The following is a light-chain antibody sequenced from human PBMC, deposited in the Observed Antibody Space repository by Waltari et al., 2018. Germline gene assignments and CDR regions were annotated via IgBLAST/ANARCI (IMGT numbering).Light chain of an antibody. CDR1: HNPLHSDGKTY. J-gene: IGKJ1*01. CDR3: MQTIEFWT. V-gene: IGKV2D-29*01. CDR2: EAS. Sequence: DVVMNRTPLSLPVPPGQPASFSCKSSHNPLHSDGKTYLFWYRQKPGQPPQLLIYEASKRFSGVPDRCSGSGSGTDFTLKISRVEAEDVGVYYCMQTIEFWTFGQGTKVEIK.